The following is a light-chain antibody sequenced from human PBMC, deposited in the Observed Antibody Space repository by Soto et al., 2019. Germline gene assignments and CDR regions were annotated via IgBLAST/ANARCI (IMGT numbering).Light chain of an antibody. V-gene: IGKV3-20*01. CDR2: GAS. J-gene: IGKJ1*01. Sequence: EIALTQSPGTLSLSPGERAALSCGASQSVSSSYLAWYQQKPGQAPRLLIYGASSRATGIPDRFSGSGSGTDFTLTISRLEPEDFAVYYCQQYGSSLWTFGQGTKVDI. CDR1: QSVSSSY. CDR3: QQYGSSLWT.